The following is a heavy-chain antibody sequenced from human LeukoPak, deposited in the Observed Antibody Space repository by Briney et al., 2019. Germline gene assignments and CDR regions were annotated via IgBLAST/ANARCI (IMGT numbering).Heavy chain of an antibody. CDR1: GYTFTSYA. J-gene: IGHJ4*02. V-gene: IGHV1-3*01. CDR2: ISAGNGNT. Sequence: ASVKVSCKASGYTFTSYAMHWVRQAPGQRLEWMGWISAGNGNTKYSQKFQGRVTITRDTSASTAYMELSSLRSEDTAVYYCARGSRVTMVRGVITPDDYWGQGTLVTVSS. D-gene: IGHD3-10*01. CDR3: ARGSRVTMVRGVITPDDY.